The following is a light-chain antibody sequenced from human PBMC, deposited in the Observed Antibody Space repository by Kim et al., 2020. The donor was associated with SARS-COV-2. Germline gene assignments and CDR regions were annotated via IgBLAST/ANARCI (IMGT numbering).Light chain of an antibody. Sequence: DIQMTQSPSTLSASVGDSVTITCRASQSISSWLAWYQQKPGKAPKLLIYKASSLESGVPSRFSGSGSGTEFTLTISSLQPDDFATYYCQQYNSYPYTFGQGTKLEI. CDR3: QQYNSYPYT. J-gene: IGKJ2*01. CDR2: KAS. CDR1: QSISSW. V-gene: IGKV1-5*03.